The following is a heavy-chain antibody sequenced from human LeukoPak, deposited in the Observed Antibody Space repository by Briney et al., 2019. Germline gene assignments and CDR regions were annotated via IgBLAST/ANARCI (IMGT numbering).Heavy chain of an antibody. J-gene: IGHJ6*02. V-gene: IGHV4-59*01. CDR3: ARDRYYYGSGRPPYYYGMDV. CDR1: GGSISSYY. CDR2: IYYSGST. D-gene: IGHD3-10*01. Sequence: SETLSLTCTVSGGSISSYYWSWIRQPPGKGLEWIGYIYYSGSTNYNPSLKSRVTISVDTSKNQFSLKPSSVTAADTAVYYCARDRYYYGSGRPPYYYGMDVWGQGTTVTVSS.